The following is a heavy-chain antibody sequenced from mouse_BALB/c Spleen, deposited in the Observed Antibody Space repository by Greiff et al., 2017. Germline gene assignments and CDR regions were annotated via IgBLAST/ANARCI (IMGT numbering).Heavy chain of an antibody. V-gene: IGHV1-4*01. D-gene: IGHD2-4*01. CDR3: ARIPTMITTRVYYFDY. J-gene: IGHJ2*01. CDR2: INPSSGYT. CDR1: GYTFTSYT. Sequence: QVQLQQSGAELARPGASVKMSCKASGYTFTSYTMHWVKQRPGQGLEWIGYINPSSGYTNYNQKFKDKATLTADKSSSTAYMQLSSLTSEDSAVYYCARIPTMITTRVYYFDYWGQGTTLTVSS.